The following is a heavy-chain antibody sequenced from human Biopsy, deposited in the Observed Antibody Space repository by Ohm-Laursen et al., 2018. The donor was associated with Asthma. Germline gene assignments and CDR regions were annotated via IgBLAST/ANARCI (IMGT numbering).Heavy chain of an antibody. J-gene: IGHJ4*02. CDR1: GGSITSSSYY. D-gene: IGHD3-22*01. CDR3: VRHQYSSSWSTFDY. CDR2: MYHSGSP. V-gene: IGHV4-39*01. Sequence: SDTLSFTCTVSGGSITSSSYYWGCIRQPPGKGMEWIGGMYHSGSPYYHPSRKSRATISVDTSKNQLSQKMSSVTAADTAVYFCVRHQYSSSWSTFDYGGQGALVTVSS.